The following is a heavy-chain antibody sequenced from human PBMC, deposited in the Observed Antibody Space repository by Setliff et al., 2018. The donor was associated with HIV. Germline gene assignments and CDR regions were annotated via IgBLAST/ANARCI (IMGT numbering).Heavy chain of an antibody. Sequence: GESLKISCAASGFTGMHWVRQAPGKGLEWVAVISYDGSNKYYADSVKGRFTISRDNSKNTLYLQMNSLRAEDTAVYYCARCSTASAHSVSWFDPWGQGTLVTVSS. V-gene: IGHV3-30*03. CDR3: ARCSTASAHSVSWFDP. D-gene: IGHD2-2*01. J-gene: IGHJ5*02. CDR2: ISYDGSNK. CDR1: GFTG.